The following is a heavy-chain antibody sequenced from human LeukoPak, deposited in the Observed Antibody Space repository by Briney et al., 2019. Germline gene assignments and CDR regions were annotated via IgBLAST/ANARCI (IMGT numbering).Heavy chain of an antibody. J-gene: IGHJ4*02. CDR1: GFTFGDYA. V-gene: IGHV3-49*04. CDR3: TRLDSSSSHFDY. D-gene: IGHD6-6*01. Sequence: GGSLRLTCTDSGFTFGDYAMSWVRQAPGKGLEWVGFIRNKAYGGTTEYAESVKGRFTISRDDSKSIAYLQMNSLKTEDTAVYYCTRLDSSSSHFDYWGQGTLVTVSS. CDR2: IRNKAYGGTT.